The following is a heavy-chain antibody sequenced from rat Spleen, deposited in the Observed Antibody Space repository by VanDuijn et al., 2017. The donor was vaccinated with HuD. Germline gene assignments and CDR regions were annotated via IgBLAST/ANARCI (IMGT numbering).Heavy chain of an antibody. CDR2: KNSAGST. J-gene: IGHJ3*01. Sequence: EVQLQESGPGLVKPSQSLSLTCSVTGHTITSSYRWNWIRKFPGNKLEWMGYKNSAGSTTYNPSLTSRIPITRDASRNQFFLQLNSVTTEDTATYYCARSDGTHYYLPFIYWGQGTQVTVSS. CDR1: GHTITSSYR. CDR3: ARSDGTHYYLPFIY. V-gene: IGHV3-3*01. D-gene: IGHD1-12*02.